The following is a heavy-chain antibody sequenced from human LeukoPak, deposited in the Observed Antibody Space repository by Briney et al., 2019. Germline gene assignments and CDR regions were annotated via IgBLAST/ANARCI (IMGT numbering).Heavy chain of an antibody. CDR3: ARDRTFYYGSGSFRRTRFDP. D-gene: IGHD3-10*01. V-gene: IGHV1-18*01. J-gene: IGHJ5*02. CDR1: GYTFTSYG. CDR2: ISAYNGNT. Sequence: GASVKVSCKASGYTFTSYGISWVRQAPGQGLEWMGWISAYNGNTNYAQKLQGRVTMTTDTSTSTAYMELRSLRSDDTAVYYCARDRTFYYGSGSFRRTRFDPWGQGTLVTVSS.